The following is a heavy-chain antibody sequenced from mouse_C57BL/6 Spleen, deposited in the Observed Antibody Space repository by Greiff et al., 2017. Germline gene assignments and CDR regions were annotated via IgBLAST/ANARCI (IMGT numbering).Heavy chain of an antibody. Sequence: QVQLQQSGAELVRPGTSVKMSCKASGYTFTNYWIGWAKQRPGHGLEWIGDIYPGGGSTNYNEKFKGKATLTADKASSTAYMQFSSLTSEDSAIYYCARRGGTTGYAMDYWGQGTSVTVSA. V-gene: IGHV1-63*01. J-gene: IGHJ4*01. CDR3: ARRGGTTGYAMDY. CDR2: IYPGGGST. CDR1: GYTFTNYW. D-gene: IGHD1-1*01.